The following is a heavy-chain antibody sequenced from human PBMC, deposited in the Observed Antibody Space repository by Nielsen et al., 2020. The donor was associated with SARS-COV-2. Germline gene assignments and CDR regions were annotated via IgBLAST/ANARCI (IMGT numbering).Heavy chain of an antibody. CDR1: GFTFSSYG. Sequence: GESLKISCAASGFTFSSYGMHWVRQAPGKGLEWVAIIYYDGSKKYYADSVNGRFTISRDNSKNTLYLQMNSLRGEDTAVYYCARDKGDYGSEAAGMDVWGQGTTVTVSS. CDR3: ARDKGDYGSEAAGMDV. CDR2: IYYDGSKK. J-gene: IGHJ6*02. V-gene: IGHV3-33*01. D-gene: IGHD4-17*01.